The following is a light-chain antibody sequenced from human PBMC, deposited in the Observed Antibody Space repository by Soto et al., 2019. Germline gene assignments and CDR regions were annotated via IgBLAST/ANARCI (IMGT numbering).Light chain of an antibody. J-gene: IGKJ1*01. Sequence: DIQMNQTPSTLSASIVDRVTITCRASQSISRWWAWFQQKPGKAPKLLIYDASSLESGVPSRFGGSGSGTEFTLTMSSLQADDFTTYYCQQYNSYSWTFGQGAKVDNK. CDR3: QQYNSYSWT. V-gene: IGKV1-5*01. CDR2: DAS. CDR1: QSISRW.